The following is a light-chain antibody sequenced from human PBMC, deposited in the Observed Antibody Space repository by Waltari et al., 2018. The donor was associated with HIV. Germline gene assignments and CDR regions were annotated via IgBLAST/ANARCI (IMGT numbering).Light chain of an antibody. V-gene: IGLV1-47*01. CDR2: TNS. CDR1: NFNIGRNL. Sequence: QSVLTQPPSASGTPGQRVTISCSGSNFNIGRNLVYWYQQFPGSAPKLLISTNSQRPSGAPDRLSGSKSGTSASLAMSGLRSEDEADYYCAVWDDSLTGRVFGGGTKLTVL. CDR3: AVWDDSLTGRV. J-gene: IGLJ3*02.